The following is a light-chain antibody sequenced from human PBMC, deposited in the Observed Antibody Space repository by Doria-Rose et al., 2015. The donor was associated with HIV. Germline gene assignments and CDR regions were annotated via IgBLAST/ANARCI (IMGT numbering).Light chain of an antibody. CDR2: GVS. J-gene: IGKJ5*01. CDR1: ETISNH. V-gene: IGKV1-39*01. Sequence: DIQMTQPPSSLSASVGDRVIITCRTSETISNHLNWYQQKVGEAPKLLIFGVSSLQSGVPSRFSGGGSGTDFTLTISSLQPEDFAVYYCQQSYNTLPITFGQGTRLEIK. CDR3: QQSYNTLPIT.